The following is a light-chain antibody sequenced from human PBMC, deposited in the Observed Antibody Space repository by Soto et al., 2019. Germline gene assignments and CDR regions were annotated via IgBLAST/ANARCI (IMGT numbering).Light chain of an antibody. V-gene: IGKV3-11*01. CDR2: NAS. CDR1: QSVSSY. Sequence: EIVLTQSPATLSLFPGERATLSCRASQSVSSYLAWYQQKFGQTPRLLIYNASNRATGIPARFSGRGSGTDFTLTISSPETEDFAVYYCQHHINWPWTFGQGTKVEIK. J-gene: IGKJ1*01. CDR3: QHHINWPWT.